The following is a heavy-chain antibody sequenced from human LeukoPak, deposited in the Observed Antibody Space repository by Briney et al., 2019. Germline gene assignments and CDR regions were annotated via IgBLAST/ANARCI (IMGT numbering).Heavy chain of an antibody. D-gene: IGHD6-6*01. J-gene: IGHJ3*02. CDR2: IYTGGNT. CDR3: ARVEYSISSGAFDI. V-gene: IGHV3-53*04. Sequence: PGGSLRPSCAASGFTVSTNYMSWVRQAPGKGLEWVSVIYTGGNTYYADSVKGRFTISRHNSRNTLSLQMNSLTAEDTAVYYCARVEYSISSGAFDIWGQGTMVTVSS. CDR1: GFTVSTNY.